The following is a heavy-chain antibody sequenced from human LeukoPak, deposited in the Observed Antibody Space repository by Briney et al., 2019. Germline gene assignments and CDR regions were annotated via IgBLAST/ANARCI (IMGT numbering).Heavy chain of an antibody. CDR3: ARDLGVMVRAFDI. V-gene: IGHV4-59*01. J-gene: IGHJ3*02. CDR2: IYYSGST. Sequence: SETLSLTCTVSGGSISSYYWSWIRQPPGKGLEWIGYIYYSGSTNYNPSLKSRVTISVDTSKNQFSLKLSSVTAADTAVYYCARDLGVMVRAFDIWGQGTMVTVSS. D-gene: IGHD5-18*01. CDR1: GGSISSYY.